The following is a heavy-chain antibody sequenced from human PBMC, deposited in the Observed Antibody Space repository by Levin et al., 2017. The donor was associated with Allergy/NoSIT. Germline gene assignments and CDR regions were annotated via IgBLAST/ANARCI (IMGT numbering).Heavy chain of an antibody. CDR2: MYSTGTT. J-gene: IGHJ4*02. CDR3: SSAPGFTDY. V-gene: IGHV3-66*01. CDR1: GFTVSSNY. Sequence: GESLKISCAASGFTVSSNYMAWVRQVPRKGLEWVSVMYSTGTTYYADSVKGRFTISRDSSKNTLYLQMNSLRAEDTAVYYCSSAPGFTDYWGQGTLVTVSS.